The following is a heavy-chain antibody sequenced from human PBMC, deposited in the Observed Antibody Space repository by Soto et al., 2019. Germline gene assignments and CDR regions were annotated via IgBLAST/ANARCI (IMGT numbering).Heavy chain of an antibody. V-gene: IGHV4-61*01. J-gene: IGHJ4*02. CDR1: GGSVSSGSYY. D-gene: IGHD2-2*01. CDR2: IYYSGST. Sequence: SETLSLTCTVSGGSVSSGSYYWSWIRQPPGKGLEWIGYIYYSGSTNYNPSLKSRVTISVDTSKNQFSLKLSSATAADTAVYYCAREVYCISTSCRQTFDYWGQGTLVTVSS. CDR3: AREVYCISTSCRQTFDY.